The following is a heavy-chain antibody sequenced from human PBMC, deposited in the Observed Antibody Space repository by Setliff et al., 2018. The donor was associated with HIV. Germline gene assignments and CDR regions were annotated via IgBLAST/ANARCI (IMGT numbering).Heavy chain of an antibody. Sequence: SETLSLTCTVSGGSIITSSHFWGWVRQPPGKGLGWIATVYYSGSPSYNPSLKSRLSISVDTSNNQFSLKPTSVTAADTALYFCARYQLLWLAFDSWGQGTLVTVSS. CDR1: GGSIITSSHF. D-gene: IGHD2-2*01. CDR2: VYYSGSP. CDR3: ARYQLLWLAFDS. J-gene: IGHJ4*02. V-gene: IGHV4-39*01.